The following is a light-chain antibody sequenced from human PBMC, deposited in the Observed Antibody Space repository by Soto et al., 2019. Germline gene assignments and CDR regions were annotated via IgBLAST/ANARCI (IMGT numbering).Light chain of an antibody. CDR1: SSDIGDYNF. J-gene: IGLJ6*01. V-gene: IGLV2-14*01. Sequence: QSALTQPASVSGSPGQSISISCTGTSSDIGDYNFVSWYQHHPGKAPKVIIYEVSNRPSGVSHRFAGSKSGNTASLIISGLQTEDEADYYCSSYKYDTVSPFVFGSGTKLTVL. CDR3: SSYKYDTVSPFV. CDR2: EVS.